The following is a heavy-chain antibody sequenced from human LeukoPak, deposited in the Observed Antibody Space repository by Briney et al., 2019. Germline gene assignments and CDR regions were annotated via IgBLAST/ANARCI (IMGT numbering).Heavy chain of an antibody. CDR1: GGXFSSYA. CDR3: AVEMAANYYYYGMDV. V-gene: IGHV1-69*10. CDR2: IIPILGIA. Sequence: EASVKVSCTASGGXFSSYAISWVRQAPGQGLEWMGGIIPILGIANYAQKFQGRVTITADKCTSTAYMELSSLRSEDTAVYYCAVEMAANYYYYGMDVWGQGTTVTVSS. D-gene: IGHD5-24*01. J-gene: IGHJ6*02.